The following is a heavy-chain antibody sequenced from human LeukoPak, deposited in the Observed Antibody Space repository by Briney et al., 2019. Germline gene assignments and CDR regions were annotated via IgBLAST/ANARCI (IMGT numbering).Heavy chain of an antibody. CDR2: INHSGST. V-gene: IGHV4-34*01. D-gene: IGHD4-23*01. CDR3: ARGYLTTVVRIGRGAYYYGMDV. CDR1: GGSFSGYY. Sequence: SETLSLTCAVYGGSFSGYYWSWIRQPPGKGLEWIGEINHSGSTNYNPSLKSRVTISVDTFKNQFSLKLSSVTAADTAVYYCARGYLTTVVRIGRGAYYYGMDVWGQGTTVTVSS. J-gene: IGHJ6*02.